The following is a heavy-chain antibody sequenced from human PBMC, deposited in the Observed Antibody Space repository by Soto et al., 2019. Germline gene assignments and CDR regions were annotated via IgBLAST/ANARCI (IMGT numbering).Heavy chain of an antibody. J-gene: IGHJ5*01. V-gene: IGHV4-31*03. CDR3: VRARALDSSGHWFDS. D-gene: IGHD6-19*01. CDR1: GRSVSRGGYY. CDR2: IYHIGSP. Sequence: KPSETMSLACTVSGRSVSRGGYYWTWIRQHPGKGLEWIGYIYHIGSPSYNPSLKSRLSMSLDTSKNQFSLNLTSVTAADTAIYYCVRARALDSSGHWFDSWGQGTLVTVS.